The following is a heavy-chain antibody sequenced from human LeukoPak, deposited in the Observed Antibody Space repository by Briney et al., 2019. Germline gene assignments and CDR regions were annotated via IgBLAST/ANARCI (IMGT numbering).Heavy chain of an antibody. Sequence: GGSLRLSCTASGFTFGDYVMSWFRQAPGKGLEWVGFIRSKAYGGTTEYAASVKGRFTISRDDSKSIAYLQMNSLKTEDTAVYYCTRETKFRAAAGIGMLDYWGQGTLVTVSS. CDR3: TRETKFRAAAGIGMLDY. CDR2: IRSKAYGGTT. D-gene: IGHD6-13*01. V-gene: IGHV3-49*03. CDR1: GFTFGDYV. J-gene: IGHJ4*02.